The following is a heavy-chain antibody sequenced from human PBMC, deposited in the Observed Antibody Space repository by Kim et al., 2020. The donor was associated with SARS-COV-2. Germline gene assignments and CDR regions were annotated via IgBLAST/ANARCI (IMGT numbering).Heavy chain of an antibody. CDR3: ARGSYFDSSGLLDS. D-gene: IGHD3-22*01. V-gene: IGHV3-66*01. Sequence: AAYVKGRVTIYRDNTKNTLYLQRNSLRAENTAVYFCARGSYFDSSGLLDSWGQGTLVTVSS. J-gene: IGHJ4*02.